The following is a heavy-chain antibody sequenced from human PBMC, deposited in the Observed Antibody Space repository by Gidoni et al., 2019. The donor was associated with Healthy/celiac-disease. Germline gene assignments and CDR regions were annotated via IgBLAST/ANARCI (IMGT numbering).Heavy chain of an antibody. D-gene: IGHD5-12*01. CDR3: AKDLPRDGYNLVFDY. Sequence: EVQLLESGGGLVQPWGSLRLSCSASGFTFGSYAMSWVRQAPGKGLEWGSAISGSGGSTYYADSVKGRFTISRDNSKNTLYLQMNSLRAEDTAVYYCAKDLPRDGYNLVFDYWGQGTLVTVSS. V-gene: IGHV3-23*01. CDR1: GFTFGSYA. CDR2: ISGSGGST. J-gene: IGHJ4*02.